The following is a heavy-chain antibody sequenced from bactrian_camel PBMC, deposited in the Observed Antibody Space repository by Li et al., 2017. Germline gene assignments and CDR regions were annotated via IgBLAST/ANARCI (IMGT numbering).Heavy chain of an antibody. V-gene: IGHV3-2*01. CDR3: AAANLRDWLVPVPYNY. CDR2: IYSGDGST. J-gene: IGHJ4*01. CDR1: GFSFSASH. D-gene: IGHD1*01. Sequence: HVQLVESGGGLVQPGGSLRLSCAASGFSFSASHMSWVRQDPGKGLECVSSIYSGDGSTISADSVKGRLTISRDNTKNMLYLQMNSLKPEDTAVYYCAAANLRDWLVPVPYNYWGQGTQVTVS.